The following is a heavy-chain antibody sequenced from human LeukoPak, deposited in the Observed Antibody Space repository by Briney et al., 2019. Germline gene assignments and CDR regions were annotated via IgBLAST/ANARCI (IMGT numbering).Heavy chain of an antibody. CDR1: GYSFTSYW. CDR2: IYPGDSDT. CDR3: ARRLAYYDSSGYYFDY. V-gene: IGHV5-51*01. Sequence: GESLKISCKGSGYSFTSYWIGWVRQMPGKGLEWMGIIYPGDSDTRYSPSFQGQVTISADKSISTAYLQWSSLKASDTAMYYCARRLAYYDSSGYYFDYWGEGTLVTVSS. D-gene: IGHD3-22*01. J-gene: IGHJ4*02.